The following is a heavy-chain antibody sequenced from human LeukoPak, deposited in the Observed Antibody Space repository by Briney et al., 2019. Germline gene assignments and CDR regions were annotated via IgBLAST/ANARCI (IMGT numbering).Heavy chain of an antibody. CDR3: ARNGPALVTRYFDY. V-gene: IGHV1-69*01. CDR1: GGPFSRYM. J-gene: IGHJ4*02. CDR2: IIPSFGTT. Sequence: SAKVSCKVSGGPFSRYMINWVRQAPGQGPEWLGAIIPSFGTTYYAQQVKGRVTITADESTATTYLALTSLRFDDTAVYYCARNGPALVTRYFDYWGQGTLVTVSS. D-gene: IGHD1-1*01.